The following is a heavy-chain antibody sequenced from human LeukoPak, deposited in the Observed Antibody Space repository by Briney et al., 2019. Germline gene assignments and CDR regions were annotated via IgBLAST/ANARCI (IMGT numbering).Heavy chain of an antibody. J-gene: IGHJ5*02. V-gene: IGHV7-4-1*02. Sequence: ASVKVSCKASGYTFTTYHAMNWVRQAPGQGLEWMGWINTNTGNPTYAQGFTGRSVFSLDTSVSTAYLQISSIKAEDTAVYYCARGLGYCSGGTCSFDPWGQGTLVTVSS. CDR2: INTNTGNP. D-gene: IGHD2-15*01. CDR1: GYTFTTYHA. CDR3: ARGLGYCSGGTCSFDP.